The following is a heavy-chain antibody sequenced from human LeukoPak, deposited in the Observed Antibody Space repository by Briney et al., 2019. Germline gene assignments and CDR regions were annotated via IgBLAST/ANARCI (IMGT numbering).Heavy chain of an antibody. CDR1: GGSFNGYY. V-gene: IGHV4-34*01. Sequence: SETLSLTCAVYGGSFNGYYWSWIRQPPGKGLEWIGEINHSGGTNYNPSLKSRVTISVDTSKNQFSLRLTSVTAADTAVYYCANYDYWGQGTQVTVSS. J-gene: IGHJ4*02. CDR2: INHSGGT. CDR3: ANYDY.